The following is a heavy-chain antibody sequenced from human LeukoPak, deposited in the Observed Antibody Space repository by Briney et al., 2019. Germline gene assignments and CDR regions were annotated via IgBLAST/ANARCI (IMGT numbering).Heavy chain of an antibody. CDR2: IYYSGST. V-gene: IGHV4-59*01. CDR3: ARQTYSYGFDY. J-gene: IGHJ4*02. D-gene: IGHD5-18*01. CDR1: GGSISSYY. Sequence: PSETLSLTCTVSGGSISSYYWSWIRQPPGKGLEWIGYIYYSGSTNYNPSLKSRVTISVDTSKNQLSLKLSSVTAADTAVYYCARQTYSYGFDYWGQGTLVTVSS.